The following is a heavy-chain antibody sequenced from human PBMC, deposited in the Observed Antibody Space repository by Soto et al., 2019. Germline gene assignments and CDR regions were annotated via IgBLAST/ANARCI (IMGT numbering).Heavy chain of an antibody. J-gene: IGHJ4*02. Sequence: SETLSLTCAVYGGSFSGYYWSWIRQPPGKGLEWIGEINHSGSTNYNPSLKSRVTISVDTSKNQFSLKLSSVTAADTAVYYCARANKEVVAPYFDYWGQGTLVTVSS. D-gene: IGHD3-22*01. CDR1: GGSFSGYY. CDR2: INHSGST. CDR3: ARANKEVVAPYFDY. V-gene: IGHV4-34*01.